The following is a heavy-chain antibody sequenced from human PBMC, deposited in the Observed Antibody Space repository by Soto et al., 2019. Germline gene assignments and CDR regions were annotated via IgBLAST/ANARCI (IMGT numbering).Heavy chain of an antibody. D-gene: IGHD7-27*01. V-gene: IGHV4-59*08. CDR3: AKNWNWGSLVH. CDR1: GACISNSY. J-gene: IGHJ4*02. CDR2: IYYGGST. Sequence: PSETLSLTCAVSGACISNSYWSWIRQSPGKGLEWIGFIYYGGSTNYNPSLKSRVTISVDTPKNQFSLKLSSVTAADTAVYYCAKNWNWGSLVHWGQGTLVTVSS.